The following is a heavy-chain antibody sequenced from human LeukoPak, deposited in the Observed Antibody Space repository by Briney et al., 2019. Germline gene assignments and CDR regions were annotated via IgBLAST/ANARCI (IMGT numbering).Heavy chain of an antibody. V-gene: IGHV1-8*01. J-gene: IGHJ4*02. CDR2: MNPNSGNT. Sequence: ASVKVSCKASGYTFTSYDINWVRQATGQGLEWMGWMNPNSGNTGYAQKFQGRVTMTRNTSISTAYMELSSLRSEDTAVYYCARGRIPLADGSYWIEAVYYFDYWGQGTLVTVSS. CDR1: GYTFTSYD. D-gene: IGHD1-26*01. CDR3: ARGRIPLADGSYWIEAVYYFDY.